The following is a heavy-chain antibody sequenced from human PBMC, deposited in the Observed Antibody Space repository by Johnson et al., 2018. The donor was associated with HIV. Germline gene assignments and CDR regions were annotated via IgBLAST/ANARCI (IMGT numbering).Heavy chain of an antibody. CDR3: ARDPPYGGNPSAFDV. CDR1: GFTFSTYA. Sequence: QVQLVESGGGVVQPGRSLRLSCAASGFTFSTYAMHWVRQAPGKGLEWVTIISYDGINKYYADSVKGRFTISRDNSEDTLYLQMHSLRPEDTALYYCARDPPYGGNPSAFDVWGQGTM. CDR2: ISYDGINK. V-gene: IGHV3-30-3*01. D-gene: IGHD4-23*01. J-gene: IGHJ3*01.